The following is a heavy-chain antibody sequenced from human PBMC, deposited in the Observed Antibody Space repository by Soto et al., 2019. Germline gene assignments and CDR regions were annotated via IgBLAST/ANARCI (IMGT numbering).Heavy chain of an antibody. CDR2: ISGSGGST. D-gene: IGHD2-8*01. Sequence: GGSLRLSCAASGFTFSSYAMSWVRQAPGKGLEWVSAISGSGGSTYYADSVKGRFTISRDNSKNTLYLQMTSLRAEDTAVYYCAKPLIVLMVYAQEDAFDIWGQGTMVTVSS. CDR3: AKPLIVLMVYAQEDAFDI. J-gene: IGHJ3*02. V-gene: IGHV3-23*01. CDR1: GFTFSSYA.